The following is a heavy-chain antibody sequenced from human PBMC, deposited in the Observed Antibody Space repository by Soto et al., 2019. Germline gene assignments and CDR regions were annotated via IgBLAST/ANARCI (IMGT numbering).Heavy chain of an antibody. CDR1: GGTLSDHG. D-gene: IGHD3-10*01. Sequence: QVQLEQSGAEVKKPGSSVKVSCKAFGGTLSDHGVAWLRQAPGQGLEWMGGTIPVFNTAKYAQKFRGRVTVTADKFTNLAYMELSRLRSEDTAFYFCARGVYGSGNYYTGPSAFDIWGQGTMVIVSS. J-gene: IGHJ3*02. V-gene: IGHV1-69*06. CDR2: TIPVFNTA. CDR3: ARGVYGSGNYYTGPSAFDI.